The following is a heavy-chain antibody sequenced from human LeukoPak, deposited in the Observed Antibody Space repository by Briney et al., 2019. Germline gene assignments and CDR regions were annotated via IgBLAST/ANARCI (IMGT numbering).Heavy chain of an antibody. V-gene: IGHV1-18*01. J-gene: IGHJ4*02. CDR2: ISAYNGNT. D-gene: IGHD3-9*01. CDR1: GYTFTSYG. Sequence: ASVKVSCKASGYTFTSYGISWVRQAPGQGLEWMGWISAYNGNTNYAQKLQGRVTMTTDTSTSTAYMELRSLRSDDTAVYYCASDKGDILTGYFPDYWGQGTLVTVSS. CDR3: ASDKGDILTGYFPDY.